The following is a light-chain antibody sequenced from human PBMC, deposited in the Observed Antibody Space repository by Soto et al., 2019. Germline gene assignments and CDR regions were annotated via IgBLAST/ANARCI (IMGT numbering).Light chain of an antibody. Sequence: DIQMTQSPSSLSASIGDRFTITCRAGQTIGSHLNWYQQKPGKAPKLLIFAASNLQSGVPSRFSGSGSGTDFTLTINSLQPEDFATYYCQQTYTAANFGQGTRLE. J-gene: IGKJ5*01. V-gene: IGKV1-39*01. CDR2: AAS. CDR3: QQTYTAAN. CDR1: QTIGSH.